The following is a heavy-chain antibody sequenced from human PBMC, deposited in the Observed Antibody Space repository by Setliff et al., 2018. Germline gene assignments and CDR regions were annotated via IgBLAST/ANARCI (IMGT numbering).Heavy chain of an antibody. CDR1: GYTFTDYG. D-gene: IGHD2-2*01. V-gene: IGHV1-18*01. J-gene: IGHJ4*02. CDR3: SRLVRYCTRTSCQRLSGDDY. CDR2: ISPYSGNT. Sequence: GASVKVSCKASGYTFTDYGVTWVRQAPGQGLEWVGWISPYSGNTYYAPKFQGRITMTTDTSTTTAYMELKSLRSDDTAIYYFSRLVRYCTRTSCQRLSGDDYWGQGALVTVSS.